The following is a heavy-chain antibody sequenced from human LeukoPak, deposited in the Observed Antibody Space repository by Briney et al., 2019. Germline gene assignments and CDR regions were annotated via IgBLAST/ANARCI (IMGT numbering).Heavy chain of an antibody. Sequence: GGSLRLSCAASGFTFSYHGMTWVRQAPGKGLEWVANIKNDGAVKNYVDSVKGRFTISRDNAKNSLYLQMNSLRAEDTAVYYCAKDSYSNGDFWGQGVLVTVSS. CDR1: GFTFSYHG. CDR3: AKDSYSNGDF. J-gene: IGHJ4*02. V-gene: IGHV3-7*01. D-gene: IGHD6-25*01. CDR2: IKNDGAVK.